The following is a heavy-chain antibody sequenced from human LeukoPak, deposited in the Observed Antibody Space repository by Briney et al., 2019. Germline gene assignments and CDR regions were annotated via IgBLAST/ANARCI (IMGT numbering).Heavy chain of an antibody. Sequence: GGSLRLSCAASGFSFSTSPMSWVRQPPGKGLEWVSYIGGWSSPTDYADSVKGRFTISRDNARNSLYLQMNNLTVEDTAVYYCARDPGFSVARWGQGSLVFVSS. J-gene: IGHJ4*02. CDR1: GFSFSTSP. V-gene: IGHV3-48*04. CDR2: IGGWSSPT. CDR3: ARDPGFSVAR. D-gene: IGHD3-3*01.